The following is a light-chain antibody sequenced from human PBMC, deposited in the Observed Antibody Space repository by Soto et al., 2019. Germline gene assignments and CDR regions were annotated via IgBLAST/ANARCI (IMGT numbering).Light chain of an antibody. CDR1: QSVSSD. CDR2: GAS. Sequence: EIVMTQSPDTLSVSPGERVTLSCRASQSVSSDLAWYQQKPGQAPRLLIYGASTRATDIAARFSGSGSGTELTLTISILQSEDFAVYYCHQYNNWPPYTFGQGTKLEIK. V-gene: IGKV3-15*01. CDR3: HQYNNWPPYT. J-gene: IGKJ2*01.